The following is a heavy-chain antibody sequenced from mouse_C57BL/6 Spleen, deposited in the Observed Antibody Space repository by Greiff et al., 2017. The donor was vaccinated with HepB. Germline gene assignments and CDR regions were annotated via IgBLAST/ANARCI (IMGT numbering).Heavy chain of an antibody. D-gene: IGHD1-1*02. CDR3: ERTYGPEEAMDY. Sequence: VQLQQSGPELVKPGASVKISCKASGYAFSSSWMNWVKQRPGKGLEWIGRIYPGDGDTNYNGKFKGKATLTADKSSSTAYMQLSSLTSEDSAVYFCERTYGPEEAMDYWGQGTSVTVSS. CDR1: GYAFSSSW. J-gene: IGHJ4*01. CDR2: IYPGDGDT. V-gene: IGHV1-82*01.